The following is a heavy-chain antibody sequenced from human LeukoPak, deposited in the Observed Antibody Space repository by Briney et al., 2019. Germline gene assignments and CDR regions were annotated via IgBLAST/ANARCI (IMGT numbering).Heavy chain of an antibody. Sequence: SETLSLTCTVSGGSISGYYWSWTRQPPGKGLEWVGYIYSSGSTNYNPSLKSRVTISVDTSKNQFSLRLSSVTAADTAVYYCARHGYARYSNNWPFDYWGQGTLVTVSS. J-gene: IGHJ4*02. D-gene: IGHD6-13*01. V-gene: IGHV4-59*08. CDR1: GGSISGYY. CDR3: ARHGYARYSNNWPFDY. CDR2: IYSSGST.